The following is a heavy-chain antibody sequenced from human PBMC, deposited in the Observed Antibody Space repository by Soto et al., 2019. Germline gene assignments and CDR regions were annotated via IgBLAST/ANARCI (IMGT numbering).Heavy chain of an antibody. CDR3: TPAPDILTVYYKVDCFAP. CDR2: FDPEDGET. V-gene: IGHV1-24*01. CDR1: GYTLTELS. Sequence: ASGKVSCKVSGYTLTELSMHWVRQAPGKGLEWMGGFDPEDGETIYAQKFQGRVTMTEDTATDTAYRDRSSGTAEDTAVYYCTPAPDILTVYYKVDCFAPWGPGPLVTVS. J-gene: IGHJ5*02. D-gene: IGHD3-9*01.